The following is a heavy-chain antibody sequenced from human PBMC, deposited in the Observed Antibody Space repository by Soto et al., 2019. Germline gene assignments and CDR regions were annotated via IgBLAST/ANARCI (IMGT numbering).Heavy chain of an antibody. CDR2: ISNTGSYI. J-gene: IGHJ4*02. D-gene: IGHD6-6*01. V-gene: IGHV3-21*01. Sequence: EVQLVESGGGLVKPGGSLRLSCAATGFTFRSYTMNWVRQAPGKGLEWVSSISNTGSYIYYADSVKGRFTISRDNAENSLYLQMDSLSAEDTAVYYCARDRSSGATRFDSWGQGSLVTVSS. CDR1: GFTFRSYT. CDR3: ARDRSSGATRFDS.